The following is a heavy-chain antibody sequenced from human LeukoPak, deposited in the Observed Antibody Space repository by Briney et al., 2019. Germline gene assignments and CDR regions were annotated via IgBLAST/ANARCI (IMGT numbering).Heavy chain of an antibody. Sequence: AASVKLSCKASGYTFSAYYMHWVRQAPGQGFEWMGWITPNSGGTNYAKKFQGRVTMTRDTSINTAYMDLSSLRAYDTAMYYCASSNIVATWGSDYWGQGTLVTVPS. J-gene: IGHJ4*02. CDR2: ITPNSGGT. V-gene: IGHV1-2*02. CDR1: GYTFSAYY. D-gene: IGHD5-12*01. CDR3: ASSNIVATWGSDY.